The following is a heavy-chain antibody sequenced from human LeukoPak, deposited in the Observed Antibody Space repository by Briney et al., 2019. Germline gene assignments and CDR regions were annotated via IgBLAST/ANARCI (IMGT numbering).Heavy chain of an antibody. V-gene: IGHV4-34*01. CDR1: GGSFSGYY. D-gene: IGHD3-16*01. Sequence: SETLPLTCAVYGGSFSGYYWSWIRQPPGKGLEWIGEINHSGSTNYNPSLKSRVTISVDTSKNQFSLKLSSVTAADTAVYYCARVRLGGFYYYYYMDVWGKGTTVTVSS. J-gene: IGHJ6*03. CDR2: INHSGST. CDR3: ARVRLGGFYYYYYMDV.